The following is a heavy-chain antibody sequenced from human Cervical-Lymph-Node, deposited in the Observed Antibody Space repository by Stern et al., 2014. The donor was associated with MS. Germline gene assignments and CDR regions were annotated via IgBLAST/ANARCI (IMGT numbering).Heavy chain of an antibody. CDR1: GYTFTAYF. J-gene: IGHJ4*02. V-gene: IGHV1-2*02. D-gene: IGHD1-26*01. CDR2: ISPKTGSA. Sequence: QVQLVQSGAEEERPGASVKVSCKASGYTFTAYFLHWVRQAPGQGLEWMGWISPKTGSATYAQKFQDRVTMTRDTSINTGYMEVSSLRSDDTAVYYCARDRGSYSDYWGQGTLVAVSS. CDR3: ARDRGSYSDY.